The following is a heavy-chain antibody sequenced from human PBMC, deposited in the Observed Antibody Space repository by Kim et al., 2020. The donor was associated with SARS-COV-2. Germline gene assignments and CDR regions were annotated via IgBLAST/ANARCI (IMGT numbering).Heavy chain of an antibody. CDR2: TYYRSKWLN. D-gene: IGHD6-6*01. CDR1: GDSVSSNSAA. CDR3: ARAGDYNNSSGHYFFDY. V-gene: IGHV6-1*01. Sequence: SQTLSLTCAISGDSVSSNSAAWNWIRQSPSRGLEWLGRTYYRSKWLNDYAGSVKSRITINPDTSKYQFSLQLNSVTPEDTAVYYCARAGDYNNSSGHYFFDYWGQGTLVTVSS. J-gene: IGHJ4*02.